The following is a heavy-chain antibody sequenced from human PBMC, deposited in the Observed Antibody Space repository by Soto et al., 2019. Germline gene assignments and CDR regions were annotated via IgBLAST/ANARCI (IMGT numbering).Heavy chain of an antibody. J-gene: IGHJ6*02. CDR2: IIPILRKA. D-gene: IGHD3-16*01. CDR3: ASGGEYYGENLPHYNSFGMHV. Sequence: QVQLVQSGAEVKKPGSSVKVSCKASGGTFSNYPITWVRRAPGQGLEWLGGIIPILRKADYTQKFQGRVTITADEPTSTAYMEISSLRSEDTAVYYCASGGEYYGENLPHYNSFGMHVWGPGTTVTVSS. CDR1: GGTFSNYP. V-gene: IGHV1-69*01.